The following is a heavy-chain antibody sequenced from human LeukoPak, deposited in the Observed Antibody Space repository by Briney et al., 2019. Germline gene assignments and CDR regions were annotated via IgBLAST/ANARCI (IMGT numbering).Heavy chain of an antibody. CDR3: ARYGYSYGPTYFDY. J-gene: IGHJ4*02. D-gene: IGHD5-18*01. Sequence: SETLSLICTVSGGSISSYYWSWIRQPAGKGLEWIGRIYTSGSTNYNPSLKSRVTMSVDTSKNQFSLKLSSVTAADTAVYYCARYGYSYGPTYFDYWGQGTLVTVSS. CDR1: GGSISSYY. V-gene: IGHV4-4*07. CDR2: IYTSGST.